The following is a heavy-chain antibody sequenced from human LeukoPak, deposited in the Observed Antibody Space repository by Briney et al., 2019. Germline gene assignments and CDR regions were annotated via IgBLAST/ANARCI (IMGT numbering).Heavy chain of an antibody. CDR3: AHNSRDMDNSYYGMDV. J-gene: IGHJ6*02. V-gene: IGHV2-5*01. Sequence: SGPTLVKPTQTLTLTCTFSGFSLSTSGVGVGWIRQPPGKAPERLALIYWNDDKRYSPSLKSRLTITKDTSKNQVVLTMTNMDPVDTATYYCAHNSRDMDNSYYGMDVWGQATTVTVSS. D-gene: IGHD5-24*01. CDR2: IYWNDDK. CDR1: GFSLSTSGVG.